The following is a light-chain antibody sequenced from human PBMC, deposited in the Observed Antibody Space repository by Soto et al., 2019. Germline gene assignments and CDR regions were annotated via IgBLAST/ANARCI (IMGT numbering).Light chain of an antibody. CDR3: QQYNSYWPWT. Sequence: DIQMTQSPSTLSASVVERVTITCRASQSISSWLAWYQQKPGKAPKLLIYDASSLESGVPSRFSGSGSGTEFPLTISSLQPDDFATYYCQQYNSYWPWTFGQGTKVDIK. CDR1: QSISSW. V-gene: IGKV1-5*01. J-gene: IGKJ1*01. CDR2: DAS.